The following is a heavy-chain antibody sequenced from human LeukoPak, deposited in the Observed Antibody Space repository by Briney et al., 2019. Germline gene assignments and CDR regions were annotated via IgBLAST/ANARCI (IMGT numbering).Heavy chain of an antibody. CDR3: ARGRSSYGN. CDR2: INHSGST. J-gene: IGHJ4*02. CDR1: GGSFSGYY. Sequence: SETLSLTCAVYGGSFSGYYWSWIRQPPGKGLEWIGEINHSGSTNYNPSLKSRVTISVDTSKNQFSLKLSSVTAADTAVYCCARGRSSYGNWGQGTLVTVSS. V-gene: IGHV4-34*01. D-gene: IGHD5-18*01.